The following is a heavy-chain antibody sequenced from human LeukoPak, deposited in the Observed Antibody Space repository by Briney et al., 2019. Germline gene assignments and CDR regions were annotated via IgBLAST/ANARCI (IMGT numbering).Heavy chain of an antibody. CDR2: MYYSGTS. Sequence: PSETLSLTCTVSGGSISSSSYYWSWIRQPPGKGLEWIGYMYYSGTSNYNPSLKSRVTISVDTSKNQFSLKLSSLTAADTAVYYCARDRDRLDYWGQGTLVTVSS. D-gene: IGHD3-22*01. CDR1: GGSISSSSYY. J-gene: IGHJ4*02. V-gene: IGHV4-61*01. CDR3: ARDRDRLDY.